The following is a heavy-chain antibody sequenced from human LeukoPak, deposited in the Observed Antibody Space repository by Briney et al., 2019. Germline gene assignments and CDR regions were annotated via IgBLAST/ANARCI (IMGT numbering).Heavy chain of an antibody. CDR2: ISSSGSTI. CDR3: ARHVRYYGSGSRFDY. J-gene: IGHJ4*02. CDR1: GFTFSSYE. D-gene: IGHD3-10*01. Sequence: GGSLRLSCAASGFTFSSYEMNWVRQAPGKGLEWVSYISSSGSTIYYADSVKGRFTISRDNAKNSLYLQMNSLRAEDTAVYYCARHVRYYGSGSRFDYWGQGTLVTVSS. V-gene: IGHV3-48*03.